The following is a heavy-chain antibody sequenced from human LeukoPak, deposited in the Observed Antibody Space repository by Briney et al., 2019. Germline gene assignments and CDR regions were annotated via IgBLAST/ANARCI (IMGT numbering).Heavy chain of an antibody. Sequence: PSETLSLTCTVSGGSISSYYWSWIRQPPGKGLEWIGYIYHSGSTNYNPSLKSRVTISVDTSKNQFSLELSSVTAANTAVYYCARDEGANFFDYWGQGTLVTVSS. CDR3: ARDEGANFFDY. V-gene: IGHV4-59*01. D-gene: IGHD1-26*01. J-gene: IGHJ4*02. CDR1: GGSISSYY. CDR2: IYHSGST.